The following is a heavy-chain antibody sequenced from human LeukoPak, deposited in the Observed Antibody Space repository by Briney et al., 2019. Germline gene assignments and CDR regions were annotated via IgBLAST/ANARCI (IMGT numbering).Heavy chain of an antibody. CDR1: GFTFSNYW. Sequence: GGSLRLSCAASGFTFSNYWMHWVRQAPGKGLLGVSRINSDGINTSYADSVKGRFTISRDNAKNTLNLQMNSLRAEDTAVYYCARDLGQYYDTSDNWFDPWGQGTLVTVSS. D-gene: IGHD3-22*01. CDR2: INSDGINT. V-gene: IGHV3-74*01. J-gene: IGHJ5*02. CDR3: ARDLGQYYDTSDNWFDP.